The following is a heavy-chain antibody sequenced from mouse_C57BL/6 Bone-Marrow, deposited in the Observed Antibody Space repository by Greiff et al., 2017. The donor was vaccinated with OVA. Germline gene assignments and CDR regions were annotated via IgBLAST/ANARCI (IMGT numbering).Heavy chain of an antibody. CDR1: GFTFSDYY. V-gene: IGHV5-12*01. D-gene: IGHD1-1*01. J-gene: IGHJ3*01. CDR3: ARQSTTVPFAY. Sequence: EVQRVESGGGLVQPGGSLKLSCAASGFTFSDYYMYWVRQTPEKRLEWVAYISNGGGSTYYPDTVKGRFTISRDNAKNTLYLQMSRLKSEDTAMYYCARQSTTVPFAYWGQGTLVTVSA. CDR2: ISNGGGST.